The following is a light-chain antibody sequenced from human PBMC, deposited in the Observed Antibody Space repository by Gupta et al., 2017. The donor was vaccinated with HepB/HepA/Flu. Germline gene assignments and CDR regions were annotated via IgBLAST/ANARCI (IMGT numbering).Light chain of an antibody. Sequence: QSVLTQPPSASGTPGQRVTISCSGRSSNIGSNSVHWYQQLPGTAPRLLIYTNIQRPSGVPDRFSGSKSGTSSSLAISGLQSEDEADYYCAAWDDTLKTVLIGGGTKLTVL. CDR3: AAWDDTLKTVL. J-gene: IGLJ2*01. CDR2: TNI. V-gene: IGLV1-44*01. CDR1: SSNIGSNS.